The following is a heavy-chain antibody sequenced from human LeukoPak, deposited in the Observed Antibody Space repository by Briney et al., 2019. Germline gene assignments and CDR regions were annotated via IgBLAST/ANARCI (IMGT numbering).Heavy chain of an antibody. CDR1: GGSFSGYY. Sequence: PSETLSLTCAVYGGSFSGYYWSWIRQPPGKGLEWIGEINHSGSTNYNPSLKSRVTISVDTSKNQFSLKLSSVTAADTAVYYCASDYYGSGRGAFDIWGQGTMVTVSS. CDR2: INHSGST. CDR3: ASDYYGSGRGAFDI. V-gene: IGHV4-34*01. D-gene: IGHD3-10*01. J-gene: IGHJ3*02.